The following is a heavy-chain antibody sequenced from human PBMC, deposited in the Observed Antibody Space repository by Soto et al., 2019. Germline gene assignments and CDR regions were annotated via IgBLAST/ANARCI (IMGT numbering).Heavy chain of an antibody. CDR1: GASISSYF. CDR3: AREAGPDRWFDP. Sequence: SETLSLTCTVSGASISSYFWTWIRQPAGKGLDWIGRISTSGTTNYNPSLKSRVTMSVDTSKNHFSLNLSSVTAADTAVYYCAREAGPDRWFDPWGQGILVTVSS. J-gene: IGHJ5*02. CDR2: ISTSGTT. V-gene: IGHV4-4*07. D-gene: IGHD6-19*01.